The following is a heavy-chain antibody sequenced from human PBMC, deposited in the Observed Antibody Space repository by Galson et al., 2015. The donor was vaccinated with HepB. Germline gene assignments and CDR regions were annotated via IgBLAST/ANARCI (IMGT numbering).Heavy chain of an antibody. CDR1: GYTFTTYG. D-gene: IGHD1-26*01. CDR2: ISGYNGNT. V-gene: IGHV1-18*01. Sequence: SVKVSCKASGYTFTTYGISWVRQAPGQGLEWMGWISGYNGNTNYAQKLQGRVTMTTDTSTSTAYMELRSLRSDDTAIYYCARDTGSYFDYWGQGTPVTVSS. CDR3: ARDTGSYFDY. J-gene: IGHJ4*02.